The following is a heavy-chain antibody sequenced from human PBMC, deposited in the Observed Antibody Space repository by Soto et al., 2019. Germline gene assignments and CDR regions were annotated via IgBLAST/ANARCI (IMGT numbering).Heavy chain of an antibody. J-gene: IGHJ6*02. CDR2: IYYRGNA. Sequence: SETLSLTCSVSDDSIDSDKYYWGWIRQPPGKGLEWIGSIYYRGNAYYNPSLQARVTISLDKSKSQFSLKLNSVTAADSAVYFCARGGVGGWTGRHYYYYYGMDVWGQGTTVTVSS. V-gene: IGHV4-39*01. D-gene: IGHD6-19*01. CDR3: ARGGVGGWTGRHYYYYYGMDV. CDR1: DDSIDSDKYY.